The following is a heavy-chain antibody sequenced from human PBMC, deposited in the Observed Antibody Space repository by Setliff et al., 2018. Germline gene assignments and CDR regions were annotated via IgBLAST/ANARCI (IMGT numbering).Heavy chain of an antibody. CDR3: ARGSTMIQGVRLYYHGLDV. J-gene: IGHJ6*02. D-gene: IGHD3-10*01. CDR1: GGSISNGNYY. Sequence: SETLSLTCTVSGGSISNGNYYWSWIRQPAGKELEWIGRIYAIRSTNYNPSLKSRVTISLDTSNNQFSLKLSSVTAADTAVYYCARGSTMIQGVRLYYHGLDVWGQGTTVTVSS. V-gene: IGHV4-61*02. CDR2: IYAIRST.